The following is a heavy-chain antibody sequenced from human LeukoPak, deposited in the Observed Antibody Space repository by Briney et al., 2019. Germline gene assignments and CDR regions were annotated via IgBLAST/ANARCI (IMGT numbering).Heavy chain of an antibody. J-gene: IGHJ4*02. CDR3: AKPARTDYADY. CDR2: INQDGSEK. CDR1: EFTFSSYW. V-gene: IGHV3-7*03. Sequence: GGSLRLSCAASEFTFSSYWMSWVRQAPGKGLEWVANINQDGSEKYYVDSVKGRFTISRDNSKNTLYLQMNSLRAEDTAVYYCAKPARTDYADYWGQGTLVTVSS. D-gene: IGHD1-14*01.